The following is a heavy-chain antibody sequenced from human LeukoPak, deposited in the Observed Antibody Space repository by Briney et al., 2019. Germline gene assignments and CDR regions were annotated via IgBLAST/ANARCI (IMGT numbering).Heavy chain of an antibody. CDR1: GGTFSSYA. CDR3: ARGAYGDK. V-gene: IGHV1-18*01. J-gene: IGHJ4*02. CDR2: ISTQSGNT. D-gene: IGHD4-17*01. Sequence: ASVKVSCKASGGTFSSYAISWVRQAPGQGLEWMGWISTQSGNTNYAQKVQGRLTLTTDRSTNTAYMELRSLRSDDTAVYYCARGAYGDKWGQGTMVTVSS.